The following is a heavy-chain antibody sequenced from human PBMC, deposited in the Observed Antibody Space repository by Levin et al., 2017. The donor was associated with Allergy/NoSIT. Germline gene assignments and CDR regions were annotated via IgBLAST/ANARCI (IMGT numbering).Heavy chain of an antibody. J-gene: IGHJ4*02. CDR1: GFTFSSYG. CDR3: ARAGEPLLAVADPELDY. CDR2: IWYDGSNK. D-gene: IGHD6-19*01. Sequence: PGGSLRLSCAASGFTFSSYGMHWVRQAPGKGLEWVAVIWYDGSNKYYADSVKGRFTISRDNSKNTLYLQMNSLRAEDTAVYYCARAGEPLLAVADPELDYWGQGTLVTVSS. V-gene: IGHV3-33*01.